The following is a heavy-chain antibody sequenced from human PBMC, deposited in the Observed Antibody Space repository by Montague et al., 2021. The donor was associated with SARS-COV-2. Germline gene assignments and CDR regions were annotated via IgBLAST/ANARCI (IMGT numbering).Heavy chain of an antibody. CDR3: AREVRYYYDSSGPGAFDI. D-gene: IGHD3-22*01. CDR1: GGSISSYY. CDR2: IYYSGIT. J-gene: IGHJ3*02. Sequence: SETLSLTCTVSGGSISSYYWSWIRQPPGKGLEWIGYIYYSGITNYNPSLKSRVTISVDTSKNQFSLKLSSVTAADTAVYYCAREVRYYYDSSGPGAFDIWGQGTMVTVSS. V-gene: IGHV4-59*01.